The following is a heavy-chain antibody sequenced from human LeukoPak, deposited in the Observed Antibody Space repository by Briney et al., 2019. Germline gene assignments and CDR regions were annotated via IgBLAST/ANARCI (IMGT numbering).Heavy chain of an antibody. CDR2: IYYSGST. Sequence: PSETLSLTCTVSGGSIRSYYWTWIRQTPGKALEWIGYIYYSGSTNYNPSLKSRVTISVDTSKNQFSLKLSSMTAADTAVYYCARARRSYYYYGMDVWGQGTTVTVSS. CDR1: GGSIRSYY. V-gene: IGHV4-59*08. CDR3: ARARRSYYYYGMDV. J-gene: IGHJ6*02. D-gene: IGHD1-14*01.